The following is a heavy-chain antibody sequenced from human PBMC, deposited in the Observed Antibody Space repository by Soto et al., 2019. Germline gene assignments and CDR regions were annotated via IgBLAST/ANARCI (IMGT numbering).Heavy chain of an antibody. Sequence: QVQLQQWGAGLLKPSETLSLTCAVYGGSFSGYYWSWIRQPPGKGLEWIGEINHSGSTNYNPSLKSRVTISVDTYKNQFSLTLSSVTAADTAVYYCARGLPGTFDYWGQGTLVTVSS. V-gene: IGHV4-34*01. CDR2: INHSGST. CDR1: GGSFSGYY. D-gene: IGHD1-1*01. J-gene: IGHJ4*02. CDR3: ARGLPGTFDY.